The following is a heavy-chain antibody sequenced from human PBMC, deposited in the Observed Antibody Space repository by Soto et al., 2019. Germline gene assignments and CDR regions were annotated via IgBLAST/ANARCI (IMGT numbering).Heavy chain of an antibody. D-gene: IGHD7-27*01. J-gene: IGHJ4*02. CDR2: VNPNSGNT. CDR1: GYTFTTYD. Sequence: QVQLVQSGAEVRKPGASVKVSCKASGYTFTTYDINWVRQATGQGLEWMGWVNPNSGNTGYAQKFQGRVTMTRNTPINTPYRGLSGGRSGDPAFYYCTRGTGGAKSGAQGPLVTVSS. CDR3: TRGTGGAKS. V-gene: IGHV1-8*01.